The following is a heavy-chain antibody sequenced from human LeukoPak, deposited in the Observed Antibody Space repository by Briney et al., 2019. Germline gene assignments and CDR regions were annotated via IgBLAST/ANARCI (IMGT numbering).Heavy chain of an antibody. Sequence: ASVKVSCKASGGTFSSYAISWMRQAPGQGLEWMGWMNPNSGNTGYAQKFQGRVTITRNTSISTAYMELSSLRSEDTAVYYCARGRTTSAYCSSTSCPLGYWGQGTLVTVSS. V-gene: IGHV1-8*03. CDR2: MNPNSGNT. CDR3: ARGRTTSAYCSSTSCPLGY. CDR1: GGTFSSYA. D-gene: IGHD2-2*01. J-gene: IGHJ4*02.